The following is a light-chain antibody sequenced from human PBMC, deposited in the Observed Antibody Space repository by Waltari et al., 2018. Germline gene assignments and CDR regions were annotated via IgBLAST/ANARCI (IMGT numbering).Light chain of an antibody. J-gene: IGLJ2*01. CDR2: DVS. V-gene: IGLV2-14*03. Sequence: QSALTQPASVSGSPGQSITISCTGTTSHVGGYNSVSCYQQHPGKAPKLIIFDVSDRPSGVSNRFSGSKSGNTASLTISGLQAEDEADYYCSSYIGSSTLELFGGGTSLTVL. CDR1: TSHVGGYNS. CDR3: SSYIGSSTLEL.